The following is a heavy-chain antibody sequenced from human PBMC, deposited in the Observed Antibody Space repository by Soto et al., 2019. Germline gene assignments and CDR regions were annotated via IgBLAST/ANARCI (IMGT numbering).Heavy chain of an antibody. CDR3: ARERRDYIDPLYYYGMDV. D-gene: IGHD4-4*01. CDR2: ISSSSSTI. CDR1: GFTFSSYS. V-gene: IGHV3-48*02. J-gene: IGHJ6*02. Sequence: PGGSLRLSCAASGFTFSSYSMNWVRQAPGKGLEWVSYISSSSSTIYYADSVKGRFTISRDNAKNSLYLQMNSLRDEDTAVYYCARERRDYIDPLYYYGMDVWGQGTTVTVSS.